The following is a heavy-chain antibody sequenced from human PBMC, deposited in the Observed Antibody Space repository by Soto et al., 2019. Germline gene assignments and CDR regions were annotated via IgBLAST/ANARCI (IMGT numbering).Heavy chain of an antibody. CDR1: GGTFSSYT. J-gene: IGHJ6*02. CDR3: ARGALTTLAYYYGMDV. CDR2: IIPIFGTT. V-gene: IGHV1-69*13. D-gene: IGHD4-4*01. Sequence: SVKVSCKASGGTFSSYTMSWVRQAPGQGLEWMGGIIPIFGTTTYAHKFQGRVTITADESTSTVYMELSSLRGEDTAMYYCARGALTTLAYYYGMDVWGQGTTVTVSS.